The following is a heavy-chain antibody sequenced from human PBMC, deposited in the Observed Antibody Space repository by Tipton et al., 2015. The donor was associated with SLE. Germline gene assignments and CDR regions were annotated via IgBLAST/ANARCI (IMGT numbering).Heavy chain of an antibody. CDR1: GFTFSSYA. CDR2: ISGSGGST. V-gene: IGHV3-23*01. J-gene: IGHJ3*02. Sequence: SLRLSCAASGFTFSSYAMSWVRQAPGKGLEWVSAISGSGGSTYYADSVKGRFTISRDNSKNTLYLQMNSLRAEDTAVYYCAKVRGSPSCSGGSCSGDAFDIWGQVTMVTVSS. CDR3: AKVRGSPSCSGGSCSGDAFDI. D-gene: IGHD2-15*01.